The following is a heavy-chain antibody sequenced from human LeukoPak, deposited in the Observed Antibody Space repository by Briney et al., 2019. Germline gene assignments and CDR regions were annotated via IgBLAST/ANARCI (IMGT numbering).Heavy chain of an antibody. J-gene: IGHJ4*02. CDR1: GGSISSYY. CDR3: ATQRIAVAALFDY. Sequence: PSETLSLTCTVSGGSISSYYWSWIRQPPGKGLEWIGYIYYSGSTNYNPSLKSRVTISVDTSKNQFSLKLSSVTAADTAVYYCATQRIAVAALFDYWGQGTLVTVSS. D-gene: IGHD6-19*01. V-gene: IGHV4-59*01. CDR2: IYYSGST.